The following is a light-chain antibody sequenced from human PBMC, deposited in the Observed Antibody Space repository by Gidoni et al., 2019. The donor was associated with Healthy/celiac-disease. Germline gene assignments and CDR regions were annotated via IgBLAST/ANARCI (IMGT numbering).Light chain of an antibody. CDR2: DAS. Sequence: DIQMTQSPSSPSASVGDRVTITCQASQDITNYLNWYPRKPGKAPKLLIYDASNLETGVPSRFSGSGSGTDFTFTISSLQPEDIATYYCQQYDNLPFTFGPXTKVDIK. CDR3: QQYDNLPFT. CDR1: QDITNY. V-gene: IGKV1-33*01. J-gene: IGKJ3*01.